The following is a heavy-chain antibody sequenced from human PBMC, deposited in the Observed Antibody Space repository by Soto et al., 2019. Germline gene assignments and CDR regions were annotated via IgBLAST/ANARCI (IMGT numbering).Heavy chain of an antibody. CDR1: GGSFSGYY. J-gene: IGHJ6*03. CDR3: ARDYYYYMDV. CDR2: INHSGST. V-gene: IGHV4-34*01. Sequence: QVQLQQWGAGLLKPSETLSLTCAVYGGSFSGYYWSWIRQPPGKGLEWIGEINHSGSTNYHPSLNSRVTISVDTSKNQFSLKLSSVTAADTAVYYCARDYYYYMDVWGKGTTVTVSS.